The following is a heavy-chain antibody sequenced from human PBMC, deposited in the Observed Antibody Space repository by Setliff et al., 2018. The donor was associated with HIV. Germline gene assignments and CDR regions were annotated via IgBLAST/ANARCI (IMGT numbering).Heavy chain of an antibody. CDR1: GGSISSANW. D-gene: IGHD4-17*01. J-gene: IGHJ4*02. Sequence: SETLSLTCAVSGGSISSANWWSWVRQPPGKGLEWIGEIYHTGSTNYNPSLKSRVTISVDKSKNKFSLKVSSVTAADTAVYYCARVETTVTSRLDYWGQGTLVTVSS. CDR2: IYHTGST. V-gene: IGHV4-4*02. CDR3: ARVETTVTSRLDY.